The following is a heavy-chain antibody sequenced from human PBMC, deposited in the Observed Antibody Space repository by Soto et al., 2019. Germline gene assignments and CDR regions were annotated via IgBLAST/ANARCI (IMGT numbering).Heavy chain of an antibody. Sequence: SETLSLTCTVSGGSISSYYWSWIRQPPGKGLEWIGYIYYNGSTNYNPSLKSRVTISVDTSKNQFSLKLSSVTAADTAVYYCARVGTRAYSSSWYWGRDYYYYYMDVWGKGTTVTVSS. D-gene: IGHD6-13*01. J-gene: IGHJ6*03. V-gene: IGHV4-59*01. CDR2: IYYNGST. CDR3: ARVGTRAYSSSWYWGRDYYYYYMDV. CDR1: GGSISSYY.